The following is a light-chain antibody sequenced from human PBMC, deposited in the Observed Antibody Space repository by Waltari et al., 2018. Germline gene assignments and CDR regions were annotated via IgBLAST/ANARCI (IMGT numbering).Light chain of an antibody. V-gene: IGKV1-27*01. CDR3: QKYDTAVRT. CDR2: GAS. CDR1: KDIGNR. J-gene: IGKJ1*01. Sequence: DIQITQSPSSLSASVGDTVAITCRATKDIGNRLAWFQQKPGKVPDLRIYGASTLQSGVPSRFSGSGSVTDFTLTISSLQPEDVATYYCQKYDTAVRTFGQGTKVEIK.